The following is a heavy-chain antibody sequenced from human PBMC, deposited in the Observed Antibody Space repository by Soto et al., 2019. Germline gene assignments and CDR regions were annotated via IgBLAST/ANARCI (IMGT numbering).Heavy chain of an antibody. J-gene: IGHJ4*02. Sequence: QVQLVESGGGVVQPGRSLRLSCAASGFTFSSYGMHWVRQAPGKGLEWVAVIWYDGSDTYYADSVKGRFTISRDNSKNTLYLQMNSLRADDTAVYYCARYQGDYWGQGTLVTVSS. V-gene: IGHV3-33*01. CDR1: GFTFSSYG. CDR2: IWYDGSDT. CDR3: ARYQGDY.